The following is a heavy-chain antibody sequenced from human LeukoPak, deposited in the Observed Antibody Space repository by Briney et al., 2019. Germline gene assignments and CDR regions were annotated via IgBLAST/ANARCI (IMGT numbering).Heavy chain of an antibody. D-gene: IGHD3-9*01. J-gene: IGHJ4*02. CDR3: ARGGAYYDILTGYYMPREIDY. V-gene: IGHV1-18*01. CDR1: GYTFTSYG. CDR2: ISAYNGNT. Sequence: ASVKVSCKASGYTFTSYGISWVRQAPGQGLEWMGWISAYNGNTNYAQKLQGRVTMTTDTSTSTAYMELRSLRSDDTAVYYCARGGAYYDILTGYYMPREIDYWGQGTLVTVSS.